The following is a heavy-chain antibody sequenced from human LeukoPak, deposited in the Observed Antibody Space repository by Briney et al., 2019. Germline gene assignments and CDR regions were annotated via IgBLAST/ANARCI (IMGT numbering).Heavy chain of an antibody. CDR3: ARSGGLTTDAFDI. CDR2: INHSGST. Sequence: SETLSLTCAVYGGSFSGYYWSWIRQPPGKGLEWIGEINHSGSTYYNPSLKSRVTISVDRSKNQFSLKLSFVTAADTAVYYCARSGGLTTDAFDIWGQGTMVTVSS. V-gene: IGHV4-34*01. D-gene: IGHD1-1*01. J-gene: IGHJ3*02. CDR1: GGSFSGYY.